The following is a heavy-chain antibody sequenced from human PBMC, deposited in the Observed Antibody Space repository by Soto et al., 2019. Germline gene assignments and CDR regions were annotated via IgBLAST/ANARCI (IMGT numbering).Heavy chain of an antibody. CDR3: ARIQRISMIIVSKPYFDY. D-gene: IGHD3-22*01. Sequence: QVTLKESGPVLVQPTETLTLTCTVSGFSLSNPRMGVSWIRQPPGKALEWLAHIFSNDEKSYSTSLQRRLTTSWEAVKSQGVLTMTNMDPVDTATYYCARIQRISMIIVSKPYFDYWGQGALVTVCS. CDR1: GFSLSNPRMG. CDR2: IFSNDEK. J-gene: IGHJ4*02. V-gene: IGHV2-26*01.